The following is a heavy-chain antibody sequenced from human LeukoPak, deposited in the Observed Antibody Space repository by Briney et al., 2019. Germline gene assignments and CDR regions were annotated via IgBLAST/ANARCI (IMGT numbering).Heavy chain of an antibody. V-gene: IGHV1-24*01. J-gene: IGHJ4*02. CDR2: FDPEDGET. CDR3: ATSTNTWVRAFFVY. Sequence: GASVKVSCKVSGYSLSQLSMHWARQAPGKGLEWMGGFDPEDGETIYAQKFQGRVTMTEDTSSDTAFMEMSSLSSEDTAVYYCATSTNTWVRAFFVYWGQGVLVTVSS. D-gene: IGHD2-2*01. CDR1: GYSLSQLS.